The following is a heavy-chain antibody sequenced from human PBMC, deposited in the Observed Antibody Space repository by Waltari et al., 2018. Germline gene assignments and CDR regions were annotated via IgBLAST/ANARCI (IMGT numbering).Heavy chain of an antibody. CDR1: GFTVSSNY. V-gene: IGHV3-53*01. CDR2: IYSVGST. Sequence: EVQLVESGGGLIQPGGSLRLSCADSGFTVSSNYLSWVRRAPGKGREGVSVIYSVGSTYYADSVKCRFSMSRDNSKNTLYLQMNSLRAEDTAVYYCARDVLWLRPYGMDVWGQGTTVTVSS. D-gene: IGHD5-12*01. CDR3: ARDVLWLRPYGMDV. J-gene: IGHJ6*02.